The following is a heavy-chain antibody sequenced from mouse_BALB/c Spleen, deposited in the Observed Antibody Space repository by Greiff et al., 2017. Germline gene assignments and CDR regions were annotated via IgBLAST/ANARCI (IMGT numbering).Heavy chain of an antibody. V-gene: IGHV5-17*02. CDR3: ASRVGAY. Sequence: DVKLVESGGGLVQPGGSRKLSCAASGFTFSSFGMHWVRQAPEKGLEWVAYISSGSSTIYYADTVKGRFTISRDNPKNTLFLQMTSLRSEDTAMYYCASRVGAYWGQGTLVTVSA. CDR2: ISSGSSTI. D-gene: IGHD3-1*01. J-gene: IGHJ3*01. CDR1: GFTFSSFG.